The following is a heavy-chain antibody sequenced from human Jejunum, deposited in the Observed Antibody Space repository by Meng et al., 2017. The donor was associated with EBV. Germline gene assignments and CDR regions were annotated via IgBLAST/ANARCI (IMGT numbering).Heavy chain of an antibody. D-gene: IGHD5-24*01. J-gene: IGHJ4*02. V-gene: IGHV1-8*01. CDR3: ARGDGYNLY. CDR2: MSPDNGDT. Sequence: QVHLVQSGAEVNKPGASVKVSCKASGYTFTTHHINWVRQATGQGLEYMGWMSPDNGDTGYAQNFQGRLTMTRDTSISTAYMELSSLTSDDTAVYYCARGDGYNLYWGQGTLVTVSS. CDR1: GYTFTTHH.